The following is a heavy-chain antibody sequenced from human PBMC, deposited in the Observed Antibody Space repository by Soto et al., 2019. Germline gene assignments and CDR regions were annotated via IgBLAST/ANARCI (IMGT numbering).Heavy chain of an antibody. V-gene: IGHV3-30*18. Sequence: QVQLVESGGGVVQPGRSLRLSCAASGFTFRSYGMHWVRQAPGKGLEWVAVISYDGSNKDYADSVKGRFTISRDNSKNTLYLQMNSLRAEDTAVYYCAKDWVCSSTSCSRLWYGMDVWGQGTTVTVSS. D-gene: IGHD2-2*01. CDR1: GFTFRSYG. J-gene: IGHJ6*02. CDR3: AKDWVCSSTSCSRLWYGMDV. CDR2: ISYDGSNK.